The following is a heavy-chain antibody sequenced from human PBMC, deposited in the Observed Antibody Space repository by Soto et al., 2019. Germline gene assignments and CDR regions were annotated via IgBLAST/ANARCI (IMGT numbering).Heavy chain of an antibody. Sequence: QVQLVQSGAEVKKPGASVKVSCKASGYTFTSYAIHWVRQAPGQRLEWMGWINTAKDNTKYSQKFQGRVTITRDTSASIVYMELSSLRSDATAVYYCARGSSWSYFDYWGQGTLVTVSS. J-gene: IGHJ4*02. CDR2: INTAKDNT. V-gene: IGHV1-3*04. D-gene: IGHD6-13*01. CDR1: GYTFTSYA. CDR3: ARGSSWSYFDY.